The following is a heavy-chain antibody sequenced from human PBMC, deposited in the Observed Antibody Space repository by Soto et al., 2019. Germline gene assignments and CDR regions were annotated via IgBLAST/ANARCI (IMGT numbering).Heavy chain of an antibody. CDR3: AKVGPSYYYGMDV. V-gene: IGHV3-23*01. D-gene: IGHD1-26*01. CDR2: ISGSGRTI. Sequence: PGGSLRLSCAASGFTFSSYSMNWVRQAPGKGLEWVSSISGSGRTIYHADSMRGRFAISRDNSKNSLYLQLNNLRVDDTAVYYCAKVGPSYYYGMDVWGQGTTVTVSS. J-gene: IGHJ6*02. CDR1: GFTFSSYS.